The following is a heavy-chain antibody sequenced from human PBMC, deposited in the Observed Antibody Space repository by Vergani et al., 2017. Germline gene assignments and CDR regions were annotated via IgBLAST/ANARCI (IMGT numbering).Heavy chain of an antibody. D-gene: IGHD2-2*01. CDR3: ARLKIVVVTLPNYYYMDG. J-gene: IGHJ6*03. V-gene: IGHV3-21*01. CDR2: ISSSSSYI. CDR1: GFTFSSYS. Sequence: EVQLVESGGGLVKPGGSLRLSCSASGFTFSSYSMNLVRQAPGNVLEWVSSISSSSSYIYYADSVKGRFTISRDNSKNSLYLQMNSLRDEDTAVYYCARLKIVVVTLPNYYYMDGWGKGTTVTVTS.